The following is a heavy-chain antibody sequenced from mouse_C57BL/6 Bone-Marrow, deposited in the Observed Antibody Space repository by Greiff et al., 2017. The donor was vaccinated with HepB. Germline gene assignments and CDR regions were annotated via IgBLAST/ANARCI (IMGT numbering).Heavy chain of an antibody. CDR3: TRRGIYDYALYY. J-gene: IGHJ2*01. CDR1: GYTFTSYW. CDR2: IHPNSGST. D-gene: IGHD2-4*01. Sequence: QVQLQQPGAELVKPGASVKLSCKASGYTFTSYWMHWVKQRPGQGLEWIGMIHPNSGSTNYNEKFKSKATLTVDKSSSTAYMQISSLTSEDSAVYYCTRRGIYDYALYYWGQGTTLTVSS. V-gene: IGHV1-64*01.